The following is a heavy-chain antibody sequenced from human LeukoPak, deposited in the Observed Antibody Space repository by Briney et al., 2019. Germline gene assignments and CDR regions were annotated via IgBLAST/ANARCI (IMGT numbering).Heavy chain of an antibody. CDR1: GFTLSDYG. V-gene: IGHV3-21*01. Sequence: GGSLSLSCAASGFTLSDYGMNWVRQAPGTGLEWVAFIGDISLYTYYADSVRGRFTMSRDNGWNSVYLRMSGLRAEDTAVYYCVGIKKGNYYMDVWGKGTTVTVAS. CDR3: VGIKKGNYYMDV. J-gene: IGHJ6*03. D-gene: IGHD7-27*01. CDR2: IGDISLYT.